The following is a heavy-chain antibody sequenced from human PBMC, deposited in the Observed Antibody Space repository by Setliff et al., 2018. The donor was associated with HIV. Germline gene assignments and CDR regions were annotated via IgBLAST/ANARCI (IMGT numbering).Heavy chain of an antibody. CDR2: IYTSGST. V-gene: IGHV4-4*07. D-gene: IGHD1-20*01. CDR3: ARGIGTRYNYYMDV. Sequence: LSLTCTVSGASISSYYWNWIRQPAGKGLECIGRIYTSGSTNYNPSLKSRVTMSVDTSKNQFSLKLSSVTAADTAVYYCARGIGTRYNYYMDVWGKGTTVTVYS. J-gene: IGHJ6*03. CDR1: GASISSYY.